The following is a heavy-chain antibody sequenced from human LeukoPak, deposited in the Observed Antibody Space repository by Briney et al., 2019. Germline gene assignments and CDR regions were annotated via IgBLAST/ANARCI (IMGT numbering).Heavy chain of an antibody. CDR1: GGSISSGSYY. CDR3: ARHRSKWLQSSFDY. J-gene: IGHJ4*02. Sequence: SQTLSLTCTVSGGSISSGSYYWSWIRQPAGKGLEWIGHIYTSGSTNYNPSLKSRVTISVDTSKNQFSLKLNSVTAADTAVYYCARHRSKWLQSSFDYWGQGTLVTVSS. D-gene: IGHD5-24*01. V-gene: IGHV4-61*09. CDR2: IYTSGST.